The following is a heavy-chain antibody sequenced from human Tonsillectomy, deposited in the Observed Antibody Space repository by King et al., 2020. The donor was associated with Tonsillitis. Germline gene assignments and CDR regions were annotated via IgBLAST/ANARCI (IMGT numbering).Heavy chain of an antibody. V-gene: IGHV1-46*01. J-gene: IGHJ4*02. D-gene: IGHD1-26*01. CDR3: ARGGVGATLYYFDY. CDR1: GYTFTSYY. CDR2: INPSGGTT. Sequence: HVQLVQSGAEVKKPGASVKVFCKASGYTFTSYYMHWVRQAPGQGLEWMGIINPSGGTTTYAQKFQGRVTMTRDTSTSTVYMELSSLGSEDTTVYYCARGGVGATLYYFDYWGQGTLVTVSS.